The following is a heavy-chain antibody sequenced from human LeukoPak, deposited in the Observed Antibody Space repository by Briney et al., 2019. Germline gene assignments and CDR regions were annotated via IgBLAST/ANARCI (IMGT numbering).Heavy chain of an antibody. CDR3: ARDHIHADYYGMDV. CDR1: GGSIISGTHY. V-gene: IGHV4-31*03. Sequence: SETLSLTCTVSGGSIISGTHYWSWIRQHPGKGLEWIGYIYHSGSTYYNPSLKSRVTISVDTPKNQFSLKLISVTAADTAVYYCARDHIHADYYGMDVWGQGTTVTVSS. J-gene: IGHJ6*02. CDR2: IYHSGST.